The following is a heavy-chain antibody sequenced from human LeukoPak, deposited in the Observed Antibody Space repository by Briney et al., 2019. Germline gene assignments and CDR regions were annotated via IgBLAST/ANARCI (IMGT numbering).Heavy chain of an antibody. CDR3: TTDPMLTGYPTGMDV. CDR1: GFTFSNAW. D-gene: IGHD3-9*01. V-gene: IGHV3-15*07. CDR2: IKSKTDGGTT. Sequence: PGGSLRLSCAASGFTFSNAWMNWVRQAPGKGLEWVGRIKSKTDGGTTDYAAPVKGRFTISRDDSKNALYLQMNSLKTEDTAVYYCTTDPMLTGYPTGMDVWGQGTTVTVSS. J-gene: IGHJ6*02.